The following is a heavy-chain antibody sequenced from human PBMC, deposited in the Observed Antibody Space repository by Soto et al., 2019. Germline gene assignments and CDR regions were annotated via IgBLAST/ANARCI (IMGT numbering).Heavy chain of an antibody. J-gene: IGHJ4*02. V-gene: IGHV3-74*01. CDR1: GFTFSTYW. D-gene: IGHD3-16*01. Sequence: EVQLVESGGGLVQPGGSLRLSCAASGFTFSTYWMHWVRQAPGEGLVWVSRIKTDGSSTGSADSVKGRFTISRDNAKNTMYLQMNSLRAEDTAVYYCARVGVGHYEFDYWGQGTLVTVSS. CDR2: IKTDGSST. CDR3: ARVGVGHYEFDY.